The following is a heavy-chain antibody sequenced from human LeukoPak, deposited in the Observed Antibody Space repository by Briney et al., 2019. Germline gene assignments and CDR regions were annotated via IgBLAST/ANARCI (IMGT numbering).Heavy chain of an antibody. CDR3: ARHKDDFRVGGWFDP. CDR1: GGSIGSYY. V-gene: IGHV4-4*07. CDR2: IYTSGST. J-gene: IGHJ5*02. Sequence: SETLSLTCTVSGGSIGSYYWSWIRQPAGKGLEWIGRIYTSGSTNYNPSLKSRVTMSVDTSKNQFSLKLSSVTAADTAVYYCARHKDDFRVGGWFDPWGQGILVTVSS. D-gene: IGHD3-3*01.